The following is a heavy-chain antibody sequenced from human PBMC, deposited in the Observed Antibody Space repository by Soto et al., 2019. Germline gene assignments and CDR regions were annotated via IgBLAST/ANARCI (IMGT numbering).Heavy chain of an antibody. V-gene: IGHV3-23*04. CDR2: ISNSGGNT. CDR1: GFTFSNYA. J-gene: IGHJ4*02. D-gene: IGHD6-6*01. Sequence: EVQLVESGGGLVQPGGSLSLSCAASGFTFSNYAMSWVRQAPGKGLEWVSTISNSGGNTYYADSVKGRFTISRDNSENTLYLQMNSLRAEDTSLYYCAKGWAARGIDYWGQGSLVSVSS. CDR3: AKGWAARGIDY.